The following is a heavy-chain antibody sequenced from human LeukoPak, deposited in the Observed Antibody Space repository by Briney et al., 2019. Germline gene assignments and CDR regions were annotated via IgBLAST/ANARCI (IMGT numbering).Heavy chain of an antibody. J-gene: IGHJ3*02. Sequence: GGSLRLSCAASGFTFSNYWMGWVRQAPGKGLEWVANIKQDGSEKYYVNSVKGRFTISRDNSKNTLYLQMNSLRAEDTAVYYCAKVVGYSSGWYDGDAFDIWGQGTMVTVSS. D-gene: IGHD6-19*01. CDR1: GFTFSNYW. V-gene: IGHV3-7*03. CDR3: AKVVGYSSGWYDGDAFDI. CDR2: IKQDGSEK.